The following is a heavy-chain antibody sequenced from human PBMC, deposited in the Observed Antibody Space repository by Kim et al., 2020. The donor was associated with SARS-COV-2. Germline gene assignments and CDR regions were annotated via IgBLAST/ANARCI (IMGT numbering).Heavy chain of an antibody. CDR2: IIPIFGTA. CDR1: GGTFSSYA. D-gene: IGHD5-18*01. V-gene: IGHV1-69*13. Sequence: SVKVSCKASGGTFSSYAISWVRQAPGQGLEWMGGIIPIFGTANYAQKFQGRVTITADESTSTAYMELSSLRSEDTAVYYCASEGKRHGYSYGYYYYYGMDVWGQGTTVTVSS. J-gene: IGHJ6*02. CDR3: ASEGKRHGYSYGYYYYYGMDV.